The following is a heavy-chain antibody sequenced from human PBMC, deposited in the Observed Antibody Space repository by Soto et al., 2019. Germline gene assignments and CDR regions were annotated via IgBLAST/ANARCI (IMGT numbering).Heavy chain of an antibody. V-gene: IGHV1-18*01. CDR2: SVANSGNT. J-gene: IGHJ4*02. CDR3: ARVTGYGPVSSHFDN. Sequence: QVQLVQSGAEVTKPGASVRVSCKTSGYTFSTYGLTWVRQAPGQGLEWMGWSVANSGNTSYAQKSQGTITVTTDRSTIKAYMELTSLTSDDTALDYCARVTGYGPVSSHFDNWGQGTLITVSS. D-gene: IGHD3-10*01. CDR1: GYTFSTYG.